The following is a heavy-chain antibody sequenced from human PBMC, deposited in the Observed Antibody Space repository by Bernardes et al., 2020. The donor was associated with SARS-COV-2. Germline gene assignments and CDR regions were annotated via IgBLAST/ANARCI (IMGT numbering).Heavy chain of an antibody. CDR1: GGTFSSYA. CDR2: IIPILGIA. D-gene: IGHD2-15*01. J-gene: IGHJ5*02. V-gene: IGHV1-69*04. CDR3: ARSGWPRADWFDP. Sequence: SMKVSCKASGGTFSSYAISWVRQAPGQGLEWMGRIIPILGIANYAQKFQGRVTITADKSTSTAYMELSSLRSEDTAVYYCARSGWPRADWFDPWGQGTLVTVSS.